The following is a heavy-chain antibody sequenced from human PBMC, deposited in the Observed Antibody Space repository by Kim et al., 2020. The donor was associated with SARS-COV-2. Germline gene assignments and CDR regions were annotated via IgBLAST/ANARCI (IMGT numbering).Heavy chain of an antibody. CDR2: IRYSGKT. Sequence: SETLSLTCTVSVDSINSDYWTWIRQPPGKGLEWIAYIRYSGKTAYNPSLTSRVSIPIDPSRSHFSLQLTSVTTADTAVYFCARLPDITGWPFYAWGQGVLVTVSS. D-gene: IGHD6-19*01. V-gene: IGHV4-59*01. J-gene: IGHJ5*02. CDR1: VDSINSDY. CDR3: ARLPDITGWPFYA.